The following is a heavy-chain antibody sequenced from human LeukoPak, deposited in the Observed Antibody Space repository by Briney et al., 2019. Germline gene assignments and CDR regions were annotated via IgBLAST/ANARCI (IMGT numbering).Heavy chain of an antibody. D-gene: IGHD4-17*01. CDR1: GGSFSGYY. Sequence: PSETLSLTCAVYGGSFSGYYWSWIRQPPGKGLEWIGEINHSGSTNYNPSLKSRVTISVDTSKNQFSLKLSPVTAADTAVYYCARWRHYGRYFDLWGRGTLVTVSS. CDR2: INHSGST. V-gene: IGHV4-34*01. J-gene: IGHJ2*01. CDR3: ARWRHYGRYFDL.